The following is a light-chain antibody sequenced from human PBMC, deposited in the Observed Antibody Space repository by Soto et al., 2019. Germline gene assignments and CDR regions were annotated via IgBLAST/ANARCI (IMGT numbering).Light chain of an antibody. CDR2: SAS. V-gene: IGKV1-27*01. CDR3: QQRSNWPPIT. J-gene: IGKJ5*01. Sequence: QKPGKVPRFLICSASILRSGVPSRFSGSGSGTDFTLTISSLQPEDVAVYYCQQRSNWPPITFGQGTRLEIK.